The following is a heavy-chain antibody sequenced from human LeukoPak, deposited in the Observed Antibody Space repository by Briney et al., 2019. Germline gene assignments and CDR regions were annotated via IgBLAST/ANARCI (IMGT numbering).Heavy chain of an antibody. D-gene: IGHD3-22*01. CDR1: GFTLSRYN. V-gene: IGHV3-21*01. CDR3: AREVYDSKFSLDN. Sequence: GSLRLSCAASGFTLSRYNMNWVRQAPGKGPEWVSYISSSSGYIYYADLVKGRFTISRDNAKKSLYLQMNSLRAEDTAVYYCAREVYDSKFSLDNWGQGTLVTVSS. CDR2: ISSSSGYI. J-gene: IGHJ4*02.